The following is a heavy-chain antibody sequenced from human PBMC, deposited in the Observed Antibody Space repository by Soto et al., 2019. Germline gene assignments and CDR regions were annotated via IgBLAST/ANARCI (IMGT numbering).Heavy chain of an antibody. CDR1: GYSCINYY. Sequence: GASVKVSWKASGYSCINYYMHWVRQAPGQGFEWMGRISPKSGGTNYAQKFQGRVSLTWDTSLNTAYMELGSLMSEDTAVYYCARPPGYISDWYYFDLWGQGTQVTVSS. CDR2: ISPKSGGT. CDR3: ARPPGYISDWYYFDL. D-gene: IGHD3-9*01. V-gene: IGHV1-2*02. J-gene: IGHJ4*02.